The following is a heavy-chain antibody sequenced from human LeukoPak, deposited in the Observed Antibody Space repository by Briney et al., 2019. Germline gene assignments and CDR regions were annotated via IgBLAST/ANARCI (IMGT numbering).Heavy chain of an antibody. V-gene: IGHV3-23*01. CDR3: AKGSSTGGYRDY. J-gene: IGHJ4*02. D-gene: IGHD5-24*01. CDR2: ISGSGGST. Sequence: PGGSLRLSCAASGFIFSSYGMHWVRQAPGKGLEWVSAISGSGGSTYYADSVKGRFTISRDNSKNTLYLQMNSLRAEDTAVYYCAKGSSTGGYRDYWGQGTLVTVSS. CDR1: GFIFSSYG.